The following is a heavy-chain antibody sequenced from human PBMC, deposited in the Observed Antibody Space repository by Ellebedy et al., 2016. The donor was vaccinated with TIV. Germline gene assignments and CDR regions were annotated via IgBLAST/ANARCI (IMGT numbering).Heavy chain of an antibody. D-gene: IGHD2-8*02. Sequence: PGGSLRPSCKASGYTFTNYWIGWVRQMPGKGLEYMGIIFPGDSDTRYSPSFQGQVTISVDTSINTAYLQWSSLRASDTAIYYFATLRDCTGSSCQVVFDPWGQGTLVAVSS. CDR2: IFPGDSDT. CDR1: GYTFTNYW. J-gene: IGHJ5*02. CDR3: ATLRDCTGSSCQVVFDP. V-gene: IGHV5-51*01.